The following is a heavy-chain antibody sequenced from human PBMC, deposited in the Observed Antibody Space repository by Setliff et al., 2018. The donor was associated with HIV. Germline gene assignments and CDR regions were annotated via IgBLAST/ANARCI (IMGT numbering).Heavy chain of an antibody. CDR1: GNSITRDYQ. D-gene: IGHD1-26*01. V-gene: IGHV4-38-2*02. Sequence: SETLSLTCTVSGNSITRDYQWGWIRQPPGKGLEWIGSIYHTGSTYYNPSLKSRVTVSVDRSKNQFSLKLTSVTAADTALYYCARVPPFSGSNFSWYFDLWGRGTLVTVSS. CDR3: ARVPPFSGSNFSWYFDL. CDR2: IYHTGST. J-gene: IGHJ2*01.